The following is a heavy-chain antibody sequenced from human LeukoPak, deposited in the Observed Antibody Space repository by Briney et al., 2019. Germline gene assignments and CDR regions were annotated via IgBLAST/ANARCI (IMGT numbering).Heavy chain of an antibody. D-gene: IGHD2-2*01. CDR2: IWHDGSNE. Sequence: PGGSLRLSCAASGFNFSNYGMNWVRQAPGKGLEWVAVIWHDGSNEYYADSVKGRFTISRDNSKNTLYLQMNSLRDEDTAAYYRAKRIGSCNSISCLYFDHWGQGALATVSS. V-gene: IGHV3-33*06. CDR1: GFNFSNYG. J-gene: IGHJ4*02. CDR3: AKRIGSCNSISCLYFDH.